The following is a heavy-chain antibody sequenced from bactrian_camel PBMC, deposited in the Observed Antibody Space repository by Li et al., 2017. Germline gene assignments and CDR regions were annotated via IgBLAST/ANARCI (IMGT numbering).Heavy chain of an antibody. CDR3: VRATSGLYP. V-gene: IGHV3S40*01. CDR1: GYAFNTYD. Sequence: VQLVESGGGLVQPGGSLRLSCEASGYAFNTYDMSWVRQAPGKGIEWVSGIKSDGDTTYLADSVKGRFTIFRDNAKNTVYLQMNSLKGDDTADYYCVRATSGLYPWGQGTQVTVS. J-gene: IGHJ6*01. D-gene: IGHD2*01. CDR2: IKSDGDTT.